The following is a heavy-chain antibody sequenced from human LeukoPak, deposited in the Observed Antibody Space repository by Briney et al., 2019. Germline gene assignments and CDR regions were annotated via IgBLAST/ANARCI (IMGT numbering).Heavy chain of an antibody. V-gene: IGHV3-23*01. Sequence: GGSLRLSCVVSGVTVSNYAINWVRQAPGKGLEWVSGISGSAGGTKYADSVKGRFTISRDNSLNTFYLQMNSLRAEDTAVYFCAKRGIVIRGILIIGFHKEAYYFDYWGQGILVTVSS. CDR2: ISGSAGGT. D-gene: IGHD3-10*01. CDR1: GVTVSNYA. J-gene: IGHJ4*02. CDR3: AKRGIVIRGILIIGFHKEAYYFDY.